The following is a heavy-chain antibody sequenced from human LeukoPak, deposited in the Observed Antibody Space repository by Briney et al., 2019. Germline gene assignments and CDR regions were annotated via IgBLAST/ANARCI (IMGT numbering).Heavy chain of an antibody. Sequence: SQTLSLTRTVSGGSISSGSYYWSWIRQPAGKGLEWIGRIYTSGSTNYNPSLKSRVTISVDTSKNQFSLKLSSVTAADTAVYYCARGLMEYYDFWSGSSFDYWGQGTLVTVSS. CDR2: IYTSGST. V-gene: IGHV4-61*02. J-gene: IGHJ4*02. D-gene: IGHD3-3*01. CDR1: GGSISSGSYY. CDR3: ARGLMEYYDFWSGSSFDY.